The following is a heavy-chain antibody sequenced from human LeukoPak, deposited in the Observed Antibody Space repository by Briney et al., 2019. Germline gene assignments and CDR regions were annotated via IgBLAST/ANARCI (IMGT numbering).Heavy chain of an antibody. CDR3: ASGSYYFDY. Sequence: ASVKVSCKASGYTFTSYDINWVRQATGQGLEWMGWMNPNSDNTTYAQKFQGRVTMTRNTSISTAYMELSSLRSEDTAVYYCASGSYYFDYWGQGTLVTVSS. CDR1: GYTFTSYD. J-gene: IGHJ4*02. V-gene: IGHV1-8*01. CDR2: MNPNSDNT. D-gene: IGHD1-26*01.